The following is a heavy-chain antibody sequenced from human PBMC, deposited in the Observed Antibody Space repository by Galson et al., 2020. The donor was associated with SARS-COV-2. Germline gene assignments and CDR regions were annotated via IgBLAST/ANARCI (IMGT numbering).Heavy chain of an antibody. Sequence: GGSLRLCCAASEFSFSSTSISWVRQAQAKGQERVASMNRDVSESYYVDSVKSRVTIFRDTAENSLYLQMNSLRVEDTATYYCARDGIWGQGTLVTVSS. CDR1: EFSFSSTS. CDR3: ARDGI. CDR2: MNRDVSES. D-gene: IGHD1-26*01. J-gene: IGHJ4*02. V-gene: IGHV3-7*01.